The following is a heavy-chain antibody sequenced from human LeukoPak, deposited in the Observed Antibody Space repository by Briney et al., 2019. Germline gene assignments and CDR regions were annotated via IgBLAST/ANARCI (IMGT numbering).Heavy chain of an antibody. CDR1: GYTFTSYD. CDR2: IIPIFGTA. V-gene: IGHV1-69*06. J-gene: IGHJ4*02. D-gene: IGHD3-10*01. Sequence: SVKVSCKASGYTFTSYDINWVRQATGQGLEWMGGIIPIFGTANYAQRFQGRVTITADKSTSTAYMELSSLRSEDTAVYYCARRDGSGSYYFDYWGQGTLVTVSS. CDR3: ARRDGSGSYYFDY.